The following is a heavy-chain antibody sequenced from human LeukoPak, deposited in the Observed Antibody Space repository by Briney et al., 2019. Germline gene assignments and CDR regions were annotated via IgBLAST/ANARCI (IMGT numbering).Heavy chain of an antibody. V-gene: IGHV1-69*06. D-gene: IGHD1-7*01. J-gene: IGHJ5*02. CDR2: IIPFFGTA. CDR1: GGTFSSYG. Sequence: ASVKVSCKASGGTFSSYGIAWVRQAPGQGLEWMGGIIPFFGTAMYAQKFQGRVTITADKSTSTVYMELSSLRSEDTAVYYCARGTRVYKWNLGFDPWGQGTLVTVSS. CDR3: ARGTRVYKWNLGFDP.